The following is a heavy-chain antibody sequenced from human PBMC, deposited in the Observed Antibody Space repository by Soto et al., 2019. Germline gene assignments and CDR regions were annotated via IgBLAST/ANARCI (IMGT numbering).Heavy chain of an antibody. CDR1: GFTFDDYA. D-gene: IGHD1-26*01. Sequence: EVQLVESGGGLVQPGRSLRLSCAASGFTFDDYAMHWVRQAPGKGLEWVSGISWNSGSIGYADAVKGRFTISRDNAKNSLYLQMNSLRAEDTALYYCAKGGQWELPYFDYWGQGTLVTVSS. CDR2: ISWNSGSI. J-gene: IGHJ4*02. V-gene: IGHV3-9*01. CDR3: AKGGQWELPYFDY.